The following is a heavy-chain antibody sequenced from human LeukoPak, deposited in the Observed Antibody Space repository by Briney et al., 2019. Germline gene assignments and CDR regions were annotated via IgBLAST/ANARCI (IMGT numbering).Heavy chain of an antibody. D-gene: IGHD6-19*01. CDR1: GGSISSSSYY. V-gene: IGHV4-39*01. CDR2: IYYSGST. Sequence: PSETLSLTCTVSGGSISSSSYYWGWIRQPPGKGLEWIGSIYYSGSTYYNPSLKSRVTISVDTSKNQFSLKLSSVTAADTAVYYCASSGVYSSGWYSYWGQGTLVTVSS. CDR3: ASSGVYSSGWYSY. J-gene: IGHJ4*02.